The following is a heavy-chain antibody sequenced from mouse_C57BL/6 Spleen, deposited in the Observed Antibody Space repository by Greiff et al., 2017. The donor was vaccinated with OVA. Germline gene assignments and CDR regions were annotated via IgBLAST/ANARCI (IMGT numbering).Heavy chain of an antibody. CDR3: ARRSYGSSYGDYYFAY. D-gene: IGHD1-1*01. Sequence: EVHLVESGGDLVKPGGSLKLSCAASGFTFSSYGMSWVRQTPDKRLEWVATISSGGSYTYYPDSVKGRFTISRDNAKNTLYLQMSSLKSEDTAMYYCARRSYGSSYGDYYFAYWGQGTTLTVSS. J-gene: IGHJ2*01. CDR1: GFTFSSYG. CDR2: ISSGGSYT. V-gene: IGHV5-6*01.